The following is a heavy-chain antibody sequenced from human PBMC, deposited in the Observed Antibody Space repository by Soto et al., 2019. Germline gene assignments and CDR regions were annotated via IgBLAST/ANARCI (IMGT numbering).Heavy chain of an antibody. Sequence: EVQLVESGGDLVQPGGSLGLSCAGYGVTFSGYWMHWVRQAPGKGLVWVARINSDGSTTNYADSVKGRFTISRDNAKNTVHLQMNSLRVEDTAVYYCARACFNEQNWFDPWGQGTLVTVSS. J-gene: IGHJ5*02. CDR2: INSDGSTT. D-gene: IGHD6-13*01. V-gene: IGHV3-74*01. CDR1: GVTFSGYW. CDR3: ARACFNEQNWFDP.